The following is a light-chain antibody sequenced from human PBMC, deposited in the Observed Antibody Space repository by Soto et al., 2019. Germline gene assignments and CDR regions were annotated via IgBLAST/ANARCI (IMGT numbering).Light chain of an antibody. CDR3: QQYNNWPPWT. Sequence: IVMTQSPATLSVSPGERATLSCRASQSIASNLAWYQQKPGQAPRLLIYAASTMATGIPARFSGSGSGTKFTLIISSLQSEDFAVYYCQQYNNWPPWTFGQGTKVEIK. J-gene: IGKJ1*01. V-gene: IGKV3-15*01. CDR1: QSIASN. CDR2: AAS.